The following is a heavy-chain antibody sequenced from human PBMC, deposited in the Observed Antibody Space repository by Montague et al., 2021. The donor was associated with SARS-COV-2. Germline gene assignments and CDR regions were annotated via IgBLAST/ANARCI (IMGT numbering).Heavy chain of an antibody. CDR1: GGSISDYY. V-gene: IGHV4-59*01. D-gene: IGHD5-12*01. CDR3: ARGTGYDYYFDC. J-gene: IGHJ4*02. Sequence: SETLSLTCSASGGSISDYYWNWIRQPPGKGLEWIGYIYYNTGNTNYNPSLQSRVTISLDTSKNQFSLNLRSVTAADTALYFCARGTGYDYYFDCWGLGTLSPSPQ. CDR2: IYYNTGNT.